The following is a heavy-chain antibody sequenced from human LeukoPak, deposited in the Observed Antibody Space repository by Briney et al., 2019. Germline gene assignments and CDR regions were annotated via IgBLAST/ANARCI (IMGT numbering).Heavy chain of an antibody. CDR1: GGSFSGYY. D-gene: IGHD3-10*02. V-gene: IGHV4-34*01. Sequence: KPSETLSLTCAVYGGSFSGYYWSWIRQPPGKGLEWIGEINHSGSTNYNPSLKSRVTMSVDTSKNQFSLKLSSVTAADTAVYYCARVTTMWGAFDIWGQGTMVTVSS. CDR3: ARVTTMWGAFDI. J-gene: IGHJ3*02. CDR2: INHSGST.